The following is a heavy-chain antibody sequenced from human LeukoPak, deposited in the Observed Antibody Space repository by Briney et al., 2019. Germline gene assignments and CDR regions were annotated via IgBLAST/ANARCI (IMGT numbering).Heavy chain of an antibody. CDR1: GYTFTGDY. CDR3: ARERTAARNWFDP. CDR2: INPNSGGT. Sequence: ASVKVSCKASGYTFTGDYMHWVRQAPGQGLEWMGWINPNSGGTNYAQKFQGRVTMTRDTSISTAYMELSRLRSDDTAVYYCARERTAARNWFDPWGQGTLVTVSS. V-gene: IGHV1-2*02. D-gene: IGHD6-6*01. J-gene: IGHJ5*02.